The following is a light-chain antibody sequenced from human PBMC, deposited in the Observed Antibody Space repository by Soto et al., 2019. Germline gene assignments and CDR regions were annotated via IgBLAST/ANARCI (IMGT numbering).Light chain of an antibody. Sequence: EVVLTQSPAILSLSPGETATLSCRAGQPIRNDLGWYQQRPGQAPRLLIYGASNRATGIPDRFSGSGSGTDFTLTITRQAPVDFAIYYCQQRAVWPLSFGGGT. J-gene: IGKJ4*01. V-gene: IGKV3-11*01. CDR2: GAS. CDR1: QPIRND. CDR3: QQRAVWPLS.